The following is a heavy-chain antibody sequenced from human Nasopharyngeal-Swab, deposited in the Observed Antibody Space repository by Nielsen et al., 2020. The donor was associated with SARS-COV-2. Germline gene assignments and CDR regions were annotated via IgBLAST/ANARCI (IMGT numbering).Heavy chain of an antibody. CDR2: IKQDGSEK. CDR3: ARGGYCSSTSCYFGIQNRVDY. D-gene: IGHD2-2*01. Sequence: GGSLRLSCAASEFTFSSYWMSWVRQAPGKGLEWVANIKQDGSEKYYVDSVKGRFTISRDNAKNSLYLQMNSLRAEDTAVYYCARGGYCSSTSCYFGIQNRVDYWGQGTPVTVSS. J-gene: IGHJ4*02. CDR1: EFTFSSYW. V-gene: IGHV3-7*05.